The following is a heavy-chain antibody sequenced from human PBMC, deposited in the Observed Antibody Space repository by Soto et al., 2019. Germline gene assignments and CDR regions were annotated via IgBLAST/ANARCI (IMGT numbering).Heavy chain of an antibody. V-gene: IGHV1-8*01. CDR2: MNPNSGNT. D-gene: IGHD3-3*01. CDR1: GYTFTSYD. Sequence: QVPLVQSGAEVKKPGASVKVSCKASGYTFTSYDINWVRQATGQGLEWMGWMNPNSGNTGYAQKFQGRVTMTRNTSISTAYVELSSLRSEDTAVYYCARGRAWQQITIFGVVHHDFDYWGQGTLVTVSS. CDR3: ARGRAWQQITIFGVVHHDFDY. J-gene: IGHJ4*02.